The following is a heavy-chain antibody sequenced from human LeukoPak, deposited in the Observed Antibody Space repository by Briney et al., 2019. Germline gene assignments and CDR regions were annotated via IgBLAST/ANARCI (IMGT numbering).Heavy chain of an antibody. Sequence: GGSLRLSCAASGFTFSSYSMNWVRQAPGKGLEWVSSISSSSSYIYYADSVKGRFTISRDNAKNSLYLQINSLRAEDTAVYYCARDALCLGEFPLSYWGQGTLVTVSS. D-gene: IGHD3-16*01. V-gene: IGHV3-21*01. CDR1: GFTFSSYS. J-gene: IGHJ4*02. CDR2: ISSSSSYI. CDR3: ARDALCLGEFPLSY.